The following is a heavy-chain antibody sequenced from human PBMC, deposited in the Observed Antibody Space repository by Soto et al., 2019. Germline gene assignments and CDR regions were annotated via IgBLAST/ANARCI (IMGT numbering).Heavy chain of an antibody. J-gene: IGHJ4*02. D-gene: IGHD6-6*01. CDR3: ARDWSSSSAPDLDY. V-gene: IGHV3-33*01. Sequence: PGGSLRLSCAASGFTFSSYGMHWVRQAPGKGLEWVAVIWYDGSNKYYADSVKGRFTISRDNSKNTLYLQMNSLRAEDTAVYYCARDWSSSSAPDLDYWGQGTLVTVSS. CDR1: GFTFSSYG. CDR2: IWYDGSNK.